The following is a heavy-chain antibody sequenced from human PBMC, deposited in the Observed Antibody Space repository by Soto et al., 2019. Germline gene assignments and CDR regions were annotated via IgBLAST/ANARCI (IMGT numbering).Heavy chain of an antibody. V-gene: IGHV3-72*01. CDR2: SRNKASKYST. D-gene: IGHD3-3*01. J-gene: IGHJ6*02. Sequence: GSLRLSWAASGFTLSDHYMDWVRQAPGKWLEWIGSSRNKASKYSTDYAAPVKGRFTISRDDSKNTPYLQMNSLKTEDTAVYYCTTLSITIFGVVLMDVWGQGTTVTVSS. CDR3: TTLSITIFGVVLMDV. CDR1: GFTLSDHY.